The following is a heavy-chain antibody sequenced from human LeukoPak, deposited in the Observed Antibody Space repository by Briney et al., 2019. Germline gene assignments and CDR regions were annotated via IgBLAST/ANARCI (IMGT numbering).Heavy chain of an antibody. CDR2: VYYSGST. D-gene: IGHD2-2*01. V-gene: IGHV4-59*08. Sequence: KPSETPSLTCSVSGDSFSNYYWTWXXQXPGKGLEWIGYVYYSGSTNYNPSLKTRLHLSVDTSKNRFSLKLSSVTAADTAVYYCASSPRLTTSWFLFDSWGHGTLVTVSS. CDR3: ASSPRLTTSWFLFDS. J-gene: IGHJ5*01. CDR1: GDSFSNYY.